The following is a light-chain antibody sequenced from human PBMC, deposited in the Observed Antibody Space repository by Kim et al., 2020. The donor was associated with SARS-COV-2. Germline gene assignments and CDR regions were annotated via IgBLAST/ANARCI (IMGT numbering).Light chain of an antibody. CDR2: DVS. J-gene: IGLJ3*02. V-gene: IGLV2-14*03. CDR3: NSYTTSSTWV. CDR1: NSNVGRYNY. Sequence: GQSITTSCPGTNSNVGRYNYVSWYQQHPGKAPKLIIYDVSKRPSGVSNRFSGSKSGNTASLTISGLQAEDEADYYCNSYTTSSTWVFGGGTQLTVL.